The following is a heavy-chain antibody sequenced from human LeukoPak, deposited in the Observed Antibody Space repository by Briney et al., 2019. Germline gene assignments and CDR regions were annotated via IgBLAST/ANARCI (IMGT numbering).Heavy chain of an antibody. CDR2: ISSSSKYT. V-gene: IGHV3-11*03. Sequence: GGSLRLSCAASGFTFSDYYMSWIRQAPGKGLEWVSFISSSSKYTNYADSVKGQFTISRDNAKNSLYLQMNSLRAEDTAVYYCARTWFGELLQLYYFDYWGQGTLGTVSS. CDR3: ARTWFGELLQLYYFDY. D-gene: IGHD3-10*01. J-gene: IGHJ4*02. CDR1: GFTFSDYY.